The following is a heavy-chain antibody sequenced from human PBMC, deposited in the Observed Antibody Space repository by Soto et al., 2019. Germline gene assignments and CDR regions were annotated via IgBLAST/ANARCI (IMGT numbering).Heavy chain of an antibody. Sequence: GGSLRLSCTGSGFSFFSYAMSWVRQAPGKGLEWVSTISGSGGHAYYADSVKGRFVVSRDNDKNTVYLHMSSLTGEDTAVYFCAKIEMGWFAHWGQGTQVTVSS. J-gene: IGHJ5*02. CDR1: GFSFFSYA. CDR2: ISGSGGHA. CDR3: AKIEMGWFAH. V-gene: IGHV3-23*01. D-gene: IGHD2-8*01.